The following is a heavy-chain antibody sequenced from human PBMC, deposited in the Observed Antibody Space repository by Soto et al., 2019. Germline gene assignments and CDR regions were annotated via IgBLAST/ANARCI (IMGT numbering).Heavy chain of an antibody. CDR2: ISSSGSTI. Sequence: GSLRLSCAASGFTFSSYEMNWVRQAPGKGLEWVSYISSSGSTIYYADSVKGRFTISRDNAKNSLYLQMNSLRAEDTAVYYCVGGSRPPLRFLEWSPSDYGMDVWGQGTTVTVSS. D-gene: IGHD3-3*01. V-gene: IGHV3-48*03. CDR3: VGGSRPPLRFLEWSPSDYGMDV. CDR1: GFTFSSYE. J-gene: IGHJ6*02.